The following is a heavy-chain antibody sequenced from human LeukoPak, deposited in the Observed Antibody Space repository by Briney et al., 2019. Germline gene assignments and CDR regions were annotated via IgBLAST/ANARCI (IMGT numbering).Heavy chain of an antibody. CDR2: IYYSGST. Sequence: KSSETLSLTCTVSGGSISSYYWSWIRQPPGKGLEWIGYIYYSGSTNYNPSLKSRVTISVDTSKNQFSLKLSSVTAADTAVYYCARSPLRQWEHRGAFDIWGQGTMVTVSS. V-gene: IGHV4-59*01. J-gene: IGHJ3*02. CDR1: GGSISSYY. CDR3: ARSPLRQWEHRGAFDI. D-gene: IGHD1-26*01.